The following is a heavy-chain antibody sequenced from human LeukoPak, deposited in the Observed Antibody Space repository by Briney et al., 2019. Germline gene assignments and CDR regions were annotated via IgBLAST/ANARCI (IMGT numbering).Heavy chain of an antibody. V-gene: IGHV3-64D*06. CDR1: GFTFSSYA. J-gene: IGHJ4*02. D-gene: IGHD6-19*01. CDR2: ISSNGGST. Sequence: GGSLRLSCSASGFTFSSYAMHWVRQAPGKGLEYVSAISSNGGSTYYADSVKGRFTISRDNSKNTLYLQMSSLRAEDTAVYHCVKGRIAVAGGLSLFDYWGQGTLVTVSS. CDR3: VKGRIAVAGGLSLFDY.